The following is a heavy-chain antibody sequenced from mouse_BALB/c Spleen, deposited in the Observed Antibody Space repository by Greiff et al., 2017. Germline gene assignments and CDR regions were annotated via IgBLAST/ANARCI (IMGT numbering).Heavy chain of an antibody. Sequence: SCKASGYTFTSYWMNWVKQRPEQGLEWIGRIDPYDSETHYNQKFKDKAILTVDKSSSTAYMQLSSLTSEDSAVYYCARSVLGYAMDYWGQGTSVTVSS. CDR3: ARSVLGYAMDY. J-gene: IGHJ4*01. CDR1: GYTFTSYW. CDR2: IDPYDSET. V-gene: IGHV1-74*01.